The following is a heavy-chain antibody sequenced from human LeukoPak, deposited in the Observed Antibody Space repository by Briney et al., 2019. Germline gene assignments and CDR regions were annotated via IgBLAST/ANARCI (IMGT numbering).Heavy chain of an antibody. J-gene: IGHJ4*02. CDR2: INPNGGST. CDR1: GYTFIGYN. CDR3: ASGEGCSSNSCTLDY. V-gene: IGHV1-46*01. Sequence: ASVKVSCKASGYTFIGYNMHWVRQAPGQGLEWMGVINPNGGSTSYAQKFQGRVTMTRDTSASTVYMELSSLRSEDTAVYYCASGEGCSSNSCTLDYWGQGTLVTVSS. D-gene: IGHD2-2*01.